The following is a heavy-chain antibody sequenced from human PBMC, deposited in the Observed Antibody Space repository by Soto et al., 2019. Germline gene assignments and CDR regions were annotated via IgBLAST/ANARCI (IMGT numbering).Heavy chain of an antibody. CDR3: ARGPPTVNYYGMDV. Sequence: PSETLSLTCAVYGGSFSGYYWTWIRQPPGKGLEWIGEINRSGSTNYNPSLKSRVTMSVDTSKNQFSLKLSSVTAADTAVYYCARGPPTVNYYGMDVWGQGTTVTVSS. CDR2: INRSGST. V-gene: IGHV4-34*01. J-gene: IGHJ6*02. CDR1: GGSFSGYY.